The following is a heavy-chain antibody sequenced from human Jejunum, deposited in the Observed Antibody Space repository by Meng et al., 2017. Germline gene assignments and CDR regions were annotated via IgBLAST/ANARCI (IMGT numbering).Heavy chain of an antibody. D-gene: IGHD3-22*01. V-gene: IGHV3-30*01. J-gene: IGHJ5*02. CDR1: GFTFSSYH. CDR2: ISFDGTKS. Sequence: GESLKISCAASGFTFSSYHMHWARQAPGKGLEWVALISFDGTKSYYADSVKGRFTISRDNFENTLYLQMNSLRPEDTAIYSCARAADGQIPEVVNTWFDPWGQGTQVTVSS. CDR3: ARAADGQIPEVVNTWFDP.